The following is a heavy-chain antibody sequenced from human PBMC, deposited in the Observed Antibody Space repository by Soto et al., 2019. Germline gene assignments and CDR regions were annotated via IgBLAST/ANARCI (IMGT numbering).Heavy chain of an antibody. CDR1: GGSIRSGGYY. Sequence: QVKLQESGPGLVKPSQTLSLSCTVSGGSIRSGGYYWSWIRQHPGKGLEWIGYIYYRGGTDYNPSLKSRVTMSPDTSKNQFSLRLTAVTAADTAVYFCATMHDYGDYAPFDNWGQGTLVTVAT. CDR2: IYYRGGT. J-gene: IGHJ4*02. V-gene: IGHV4-31*03. CDR3: ATMHDYGDYAPFDN. D-gene: IGHD4-17*01.